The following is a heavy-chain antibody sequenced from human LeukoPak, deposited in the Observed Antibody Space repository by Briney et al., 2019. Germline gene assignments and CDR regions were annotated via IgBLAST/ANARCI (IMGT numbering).Heavy chain of an antibody. J-gene: IGHJ4*02. CDR1: GFTFSSYG. V-gene: IGHV3-33*01. Sequence: GGSLRLSSAASGFTFSSYGMHWVRQAPGKGLEWVAVIWYDGSNKYYADSVKGRFTISRDNSKNTLYLQMNSLRAEDTAVYYCARDGIATDYYFDYWGQGTLVTVSS. CDR2: IWYDGSNK. D-gene: IGHD6-13*01. CDR3: ARDGIATDYYFDY.